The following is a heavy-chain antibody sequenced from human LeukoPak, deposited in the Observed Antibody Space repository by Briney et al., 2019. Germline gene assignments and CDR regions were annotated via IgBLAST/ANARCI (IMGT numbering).Heavy chain of an antibody. Sequence: KASETLSLTCAVPGGSISSYYWTWIRQPPGKGLEWVGYIQNSAIYRAKIKSSPSLQSRVSLSIDTSKNQVSLTVNSVTAADTAVYYCARLSSTLYYSMDVWGPGTAVTVSS. CDR2: IQNSAIYRAKI. CDR3: ARLSSTLYYSMDV. D-gene: IGHD6-6*01. CDR1: GGSISSYY. V-gene: IGHV4-59*08. J-gene: IGHJ6*02.